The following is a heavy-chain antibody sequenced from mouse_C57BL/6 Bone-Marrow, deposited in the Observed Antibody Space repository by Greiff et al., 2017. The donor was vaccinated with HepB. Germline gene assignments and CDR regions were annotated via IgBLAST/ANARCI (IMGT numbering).Heavy chain of an antibody. J-gene: IGHJ3*01. CDR1: GFSFNTYA. V-gene: IGHV10-1*01. CDR2: IRSKSNNYAT. Sequence: EVQLVESGGGLVQPKGSLKLSCAASGFSFNTYAMNWVRQAPGKGLEWVARIRSKSNNYATYYADSVKDRFTISRDDSESMLYLQMNNLKTEDTAMYYCVRHEGCGYDVWFAYWGQGTLVTVSA. D-gene: IGHD2-2*01. CDR3: VRHEGCGYDVWFAY.